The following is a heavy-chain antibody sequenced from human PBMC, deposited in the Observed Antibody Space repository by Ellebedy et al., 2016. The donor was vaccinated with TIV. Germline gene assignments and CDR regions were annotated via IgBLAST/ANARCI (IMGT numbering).Heavy chain of an antibody. J-gene: IGHJ4*02. D-gene: IGHD2-15*01. V-gene: IGHV3-74*01. Sequence: PGGSLRLSCAASGFTVSSNYMSWVRQAPGKGLEWVSRIVSDGSNTIYADSVKGRFTISRDNAKNTLYLQMNSLRAEDTAVYYCARNRYCSGGDCYALGYWGQGTLVTVSS. CDR3: ARNRYCSGGDCYALGY. CDR1: GFTVSSNY. CDR2: IVSDGSNT.